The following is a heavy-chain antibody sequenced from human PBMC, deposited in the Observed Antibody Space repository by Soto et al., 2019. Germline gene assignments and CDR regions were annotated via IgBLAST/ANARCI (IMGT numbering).Heavy chain of an antibody. CDR3: ARHFDGYSAQYPFDY. J-gene: IGHJ4*02. CDR2: ISYSGTT. D-gene: IGHD4-4*01. CDR1: GGSISSYY. V-gene: IGHV4-59*08. Sequence: SETLSLTCTVSGGSISSYYWCWIRQPPGKGLEWIGDISYSGTTHYNPSLKSRVTMSVDTSKNQFSLKLSSVTAADTAVYSCARHFDGYSAQYPFDYWAQGTLVTVSS.